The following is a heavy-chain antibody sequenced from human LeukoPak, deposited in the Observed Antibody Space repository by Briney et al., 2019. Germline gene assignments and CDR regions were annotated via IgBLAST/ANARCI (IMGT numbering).Heavy chain of an antibody. CDR2: IYYSGST. CDR3: ARGRFGELLYRFYYYYGMDV. D-gene: IGHD3-10*01. CDR1: GGSLSSYY. J-gene: IGHJ6*02. V-gene: IGHV4-59*01. Sequence: SETLSLTCTVSGGSLSSYYWSWIRQPPGKGLEWIGYIYYSGSTNYNPSLKSRVTISVDTSKNQFSLKLSSVTAADTAVYYCARGRFGELLYRFYYYYGMDVRGQGTTVTVSS.